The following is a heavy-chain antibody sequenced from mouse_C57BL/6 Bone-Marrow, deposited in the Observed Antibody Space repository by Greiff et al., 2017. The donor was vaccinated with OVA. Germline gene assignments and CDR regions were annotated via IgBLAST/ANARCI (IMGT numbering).Heavy chain of an antibody. CDR2: ISSGSSTL. V-gene: IGHV5-17*01. CDR3: ARGNYDYDEDY. Sequence: EVKLVESGGGLVKPGGSLKLSCAASGFTFSDYGMHWVRQAPEKGLEWVAYISSGSSTLYYADTVKGRFTISRDNAKNTLFLQMTSLRTEDTAMDYCARGNYDYDEDYWGQGTTLTVSS. J-gene: IGHJ2*01. D-gene: IGHD2-4*01. CDR1: GFTFSDYG.